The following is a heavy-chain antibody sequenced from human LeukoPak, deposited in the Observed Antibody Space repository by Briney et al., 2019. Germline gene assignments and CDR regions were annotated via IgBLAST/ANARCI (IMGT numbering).Heavy chain of an antibody. V-gene: IGHV1-2*02. D-gene: IGHD5-18*01. CDR1: GYTFTGYY. J-gene: IGHJ4*02. Sequence: ASVTVSCKASGYTFTGYYMHWVRQAPGQGLEWMGWINPNSGGTNYAQKFQGRVTMTRDTSISTAYMELSRLRSDDTAVYYCARATNTAMGQYYFDYWGQGTLVTVSS. CDR2: INPNSGGT. CDR3: ARATNTAMGQYYFDY.